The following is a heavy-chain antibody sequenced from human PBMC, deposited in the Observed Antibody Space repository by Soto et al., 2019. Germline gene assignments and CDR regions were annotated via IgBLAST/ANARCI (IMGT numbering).Heavy chain of an antibody. D-gene: IGHD5-18*01. CDR3: ARGAADTAMVDS. CDR1: GGSIRSYY. V-gene: IGHV4-59*01. Sequence: QVHLQESGPGLVKASETLSLTCTVSGGSIRSYYWTWIRQPPGKGLEWLGYIFYSGRTFYNPSLNRRVTISIHTSKSQFSRQLTSVTAADTAVYYCARGAADTAMVDSWGQGTLVTVSS. J-gene: IGHJ4*02. CDR2: IFYSGRT.